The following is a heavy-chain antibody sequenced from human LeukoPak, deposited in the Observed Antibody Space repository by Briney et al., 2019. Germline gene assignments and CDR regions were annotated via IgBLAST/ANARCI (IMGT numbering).Heavy chain of an antibody. D-gene: IGHD5-12*01. CDR3: ARAASGYDPCFDY. Sequence: PSETLSLTCTVSGGSISSYYWSWIRQPPGKGLEWIGYSHYSASTNYNPSLKSRVTISVDTSKNQFSLKLSSVTAADTAVYYCARAASGYDPCFDYWGQGTLVTVSS. CDR1: GGSISSYY. V-gene: IGHV4-59*08. J-gene: IGHJ4*02. CDR2: SHYSAST.